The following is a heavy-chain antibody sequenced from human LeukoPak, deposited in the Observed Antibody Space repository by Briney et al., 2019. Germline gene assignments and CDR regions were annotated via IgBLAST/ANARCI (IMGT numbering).Heavy chain of an antibody. CDR3: AKDGHYYDSSGYWD. CDR1: GFTFSSYG. Sequence: GGSLRLSCVTSGFTFSSYGMSWVRQAPGKGLEWVSAISGSGGSTYYADSVKGRFTISRDNSKNTLYLQMNSLRAEDTAVYYCAKDGHYYDSSGYWDWGQGTLVTVSS. CDR2: ISGSGGST. J-gene: IGHJ4*02. V-gene: IGHV3-23*01. D-gene: IGHD3-22*01.